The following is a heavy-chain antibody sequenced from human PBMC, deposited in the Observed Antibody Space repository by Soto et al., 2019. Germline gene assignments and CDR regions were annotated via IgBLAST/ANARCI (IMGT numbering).Heavy chain of an antibody. CDR2: ISYDGSNK. CDR3: AKNRRLAYCGGDCSDYFDY. V-gene: IGHV3-30*18. CDR1: GFTFSSYG. D-gene: IGHD2-21*02. J-gene: IGHJ4*02. Sequence: QPGGSRRLSCAASGFTFSSYGMHWVRQAPGKGLEWVAVISYDGSNKYYADSVKGRFTISRDNSKNTLYLQMNSLRAEDTAVYYCAKNRRLAYCGGDCSDYFDYWGQGTLVTVSS.